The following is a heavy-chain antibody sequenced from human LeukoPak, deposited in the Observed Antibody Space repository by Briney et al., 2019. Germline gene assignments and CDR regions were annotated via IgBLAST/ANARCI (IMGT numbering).Heavy chain of an antibody. V-gene: IGHV4-39*07. CDR3: ARDSAGYYDSSGYHLFDY. CDR1: GGSISSSSYY. CDR2: IYYSGST. Sequence: SETLSLTCTVSGGSISSSSYYWGWIRQPPGKGLEWLGRIYYSGSTYYNPSLKSRVTISVDTSKNQFSLKLSSVTAADTAVYYCARDSAGYYDSSGYHLFDYWGQGTLVTVSS. D-gene: IGHD3-22*01. J-gene: IGHJ4*02.